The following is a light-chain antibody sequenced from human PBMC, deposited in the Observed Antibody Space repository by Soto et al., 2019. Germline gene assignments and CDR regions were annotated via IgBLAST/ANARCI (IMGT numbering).Light chain of an antibody. CDR3: QQYGSSGT. CDR1: QTISSSF. Sequence: ERXTLSCXASQTISSSFLAWYQQKPGQAPRLLIYTASSRATGIPDRFAGSGSGTDFTLTISRLEPEDFAVYYCQQYGSSGTFGQGTKVDI. V-gene: IGKV3-20*01. CDR2: TAS. J-gene: IGKJ1*01.